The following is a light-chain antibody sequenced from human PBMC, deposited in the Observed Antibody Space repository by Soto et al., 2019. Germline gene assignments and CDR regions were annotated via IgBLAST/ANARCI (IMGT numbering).Light chain of an antibody. CDR3: HQYYSTPPT. CDR1: QSVLYSSDNKNY. J-gene: IGKJ4*01. CDR2: WAS. V-gene: IGKV4-1*01. Sequence: DIVMTQSPDSLAVSLGERATINCKSSQSVLYSSDNKNYLAWYQQKPGQSPKLLIYWASTRESGVPDRFSGSGSATDFTLTISSLQAEDVAVYYCHQYYSTPPTFGGGTKVEIK.